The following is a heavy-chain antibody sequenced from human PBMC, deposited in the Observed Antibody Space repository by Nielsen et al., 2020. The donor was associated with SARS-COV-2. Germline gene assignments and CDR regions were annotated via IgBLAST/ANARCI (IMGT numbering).Heavy chain of an antibody. D-gene: IGHD2-2*01. J-gene: IGHJ4*02. CDR1: EFTFSTYW. Sequence: GESLKISCAASEFTFSTYWMHWVRQAPGKGLVWISRNNSDGSTTTYADSVQGRFTISRDNAKNTLYLQMSSLRVEDTALYYCARGGSYDTSSVDYWGQGTLVTVSS. V-gene: IGHV3-74*01. CDR3: ARGGSYDTSSVDY. CDR2: NNSDGSTT.